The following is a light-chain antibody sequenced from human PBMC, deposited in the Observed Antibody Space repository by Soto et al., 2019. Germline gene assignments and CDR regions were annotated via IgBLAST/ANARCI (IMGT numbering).Light chain of an antibody. V-gene: IGKV1-39*01. CDR1: QAISTY. Sequence: IQMTPCSSSLSATALNGVIITCRASQAISTYLNWYQQKPGKAPKVLIYEASSLQSGVPSRFSGSGSGTDFTLTISSLQPEDFATYDCQQSYSTPITFGQGTRLEIK. CDR3: QQSYSTPIT. CDR2: EAS. J-gene: IGKJ5*01.